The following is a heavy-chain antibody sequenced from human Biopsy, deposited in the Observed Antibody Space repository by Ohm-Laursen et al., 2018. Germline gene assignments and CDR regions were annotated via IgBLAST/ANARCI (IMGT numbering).Heavy chain of an antibody. V-gene: IGHV4-4*07. CDR1: GGSLSSYS. CDR2: IYTSGIT. Sequence: SETLSLTCPVSGGSLSSYSWSWIRQPAGKGLEWIGQIYTSGITNYNPSLKSRVTMSVDTSKNKFSLRVSSVTAADTAVYYCAGDRDRRGWFDPWGQGTLVTVSS. J-gene: IGHJ5*02. CDR3: AGDRDRRGWFDP. D-gene: IGHD1-14*01.